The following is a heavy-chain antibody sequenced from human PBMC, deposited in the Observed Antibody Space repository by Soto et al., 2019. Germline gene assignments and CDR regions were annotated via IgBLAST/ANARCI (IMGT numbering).Heavy chain of an antibody. Sequence: QITLRESGPTLVQPAQTLTLTCTFSGFSLRTNGVSVGWIRQPPGRALEWLALIHWDGDKRYSPSLTSRLTITKDTSKNQVVLSMTNMDPVDTATYYGAHSSRDPYNYYGMDVWGQGTTVTVSS. CDR1: GFSLRTNGVS. J-gene: IGHJ6*02. D-gene: IGHD2-21*01. CDR2: IHWDGDK. V-gene: IGHV2-5*02. CDR3: AHSSRDPYNYYGMDV.